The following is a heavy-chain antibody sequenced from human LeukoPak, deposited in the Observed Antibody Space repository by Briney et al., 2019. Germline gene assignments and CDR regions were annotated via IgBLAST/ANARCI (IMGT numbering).Heavy chain of an antibody. Sequence: PSETLSLTCAVYGASFRNYYWSWIRQTPGKRLEWIGEIDYSGATNYNPSLKSRVTISLDTSKNQFSLKLTSVIAADTAVYFCARSGTYQYSSTSDYWGQGTLVTVSS. CDR1: GASFRNYY. V-gene: IGHV4-34*01. J-gene: IGHJ4*02. CDR2: IDYSGAT. CDR3: ARSGTYQYSSTSDY. D-gene: IGHD6-13*01.